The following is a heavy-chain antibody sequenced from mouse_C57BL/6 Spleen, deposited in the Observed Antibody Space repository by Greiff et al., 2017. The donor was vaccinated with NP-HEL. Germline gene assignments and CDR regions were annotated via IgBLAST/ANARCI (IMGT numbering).Heavy chain of an antibody. CDR2: ISYDGSN. V-gene: IGHV3-6*01. CDR3: ARRDVYYAMDY. CDR1: GYSITSGYY. J-gene: IGHJ4*01. Sequence: ESGPGLVKPSQSLSLTCSVTGYSITSGYYWNWIRQFPGNKLEWMGYISYDGSNNYNPSLKNRISITRYTSKNQFFLKLNSVTTEDTATYYCARRDVYYAMDYWGQGTSVTVSS. D-gene: IGHD3-3*01.